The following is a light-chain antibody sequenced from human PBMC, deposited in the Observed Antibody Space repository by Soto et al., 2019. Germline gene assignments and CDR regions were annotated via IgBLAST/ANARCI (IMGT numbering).Light chain of an antibody. J-gene: IGKJ1*01. Sequence: VMTQSPATLSVSPGERATVSCTASQSLSSNLAWYQQKPGQAPRLLMYDTSTRATGIPARFSGSGSGTEFTLTINSLQSDDFAVYYCQHYNNWPWTVGQGTKVDIK. CDR1: QSLSSN. CDR2: DTS. V-gene: IGKV3-15*01. CDR3: QHYNNWPWT.